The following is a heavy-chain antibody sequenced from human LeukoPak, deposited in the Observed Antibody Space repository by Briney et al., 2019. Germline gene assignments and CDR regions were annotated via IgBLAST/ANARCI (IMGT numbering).Heavy chain of an antibody. J-gene: IGHJ4*02. D-gene: IGHD3-22*01. CDR2: IYYSGST. Sequence: SETLSLTCTVSGGSISSGGYYWSWIRQHPGKGLEWIGYIYYSGSTYYNPSLKSRVTISVDTSKNQFSLKLSSVTAADTAVYYCATKLRYYYDSSGYFDYWGQGTLVTVSS. CDR3: ATKLRYYYDSSGYFDY. V-gene: IGHV4-31*03. CDR1: GGSISSGGYY.